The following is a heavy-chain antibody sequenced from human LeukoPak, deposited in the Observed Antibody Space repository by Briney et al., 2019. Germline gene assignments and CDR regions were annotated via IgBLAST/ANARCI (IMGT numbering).Heavy chain of an antibody. J-gene: IGHJ6*03. Sequence: PGGSLRLSCAASGFTFSSYSMNWVRQAPGKGLEWVSSISSSSSYIYYADSVKGRFTISRDNAKNSLYLQMNSLRAEDTAVYYCAREISGPLAAAGGYYYYYMDVWGKGTTVTTSS. CDR2: ISSSSSYI. V-gene: IGHV3-21*01. CDR1: GFTFSSYS. CDR3: AREISGPLAAAGGYYYYYMDV. D-gene: IGHD6-13*01.